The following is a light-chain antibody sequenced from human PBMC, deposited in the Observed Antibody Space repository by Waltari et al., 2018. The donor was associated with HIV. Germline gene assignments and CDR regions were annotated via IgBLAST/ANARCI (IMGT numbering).Light chain of an antibody. Sequence: QSDLTQPASVSGSPGQSVTISCTGTAAVIGGSNSVSWYQHHPGKAPKLIIFHVSNRPTGISSRFSGSKSGNTASLTISGLQTEDEADFYCSSYMYYGTLVFGGGTKLTVL. CDR2: HVS. CDR3: SSYMYYGTLV. V-gene: IGLV2-14*03. J-gene: IGLJ3*02. CDR1: AAVIGGSNS.